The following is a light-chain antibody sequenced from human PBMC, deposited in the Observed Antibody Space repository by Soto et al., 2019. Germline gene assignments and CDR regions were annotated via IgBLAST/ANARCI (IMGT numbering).Light chain of an antibody. CDR3: SSFTDTGTVM. V-gene: IGLV2-14*03. CDR1: SSDVGAYHS. J-gene: IGLJ3*02. CDR2: DVS. Sequence: QPASVSGSPGQSFTIPCTGSSSDVGAYHSVSWYQQHPGKAPKLIIFDVSNRPSGVSNRFSGSKSGNTASLTISGLQAEDEADYYCSSFTDTGTVMFGGGTKLTVL.